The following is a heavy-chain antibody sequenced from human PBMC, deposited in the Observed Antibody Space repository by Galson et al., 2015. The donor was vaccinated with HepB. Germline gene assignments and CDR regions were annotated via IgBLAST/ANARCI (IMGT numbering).Heavy chain of an antibody. J-gene: IGHJ6*02. Sequence: SVKVSCKASGGTFSSYAISWVRQAPGQGLEWMGGIIPIFGTTDYARKFQGRVTVTADKSTSTAYMELSSLRSEDTAVYYCANHYGEYYYSYAMDVWGQGTTVAVSS. CDR3: ANHYGEYYYSYAMDV. CDR2: IIPIFGTT. D-gene: IGHD4-17*01. CDR1: GGTFSSYA. V-gene: IGHV1-69*06.